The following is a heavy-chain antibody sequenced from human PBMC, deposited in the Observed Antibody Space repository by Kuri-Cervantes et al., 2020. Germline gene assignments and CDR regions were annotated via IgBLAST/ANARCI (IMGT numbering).Heavy chain of an antibody. J-gene: IGHJ6*02. D-gene: IGHD3-3*01. V-gene: IGHV1-46*01. CDR1: GYTFTSYY. Sequence: ASVKVSCKASGYTFTSYYMHWVRQAPGQGLEWMGIINPSGGSTSYAQKFQGRVTMTRDTSISTAYMELRSLRSDDTAVYYCARWGLRFLDEYGMDVWGQGTTVTVSS. CDR2: INPSGGST. CDR3: ARWGLRFLDEYGMDV.